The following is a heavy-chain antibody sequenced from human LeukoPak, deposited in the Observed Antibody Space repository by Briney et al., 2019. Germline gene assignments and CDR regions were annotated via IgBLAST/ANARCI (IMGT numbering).Heavy chain of an antibody. Sequence: GGSLRLSCAASGFTFSSYAMHWVRQAPGRGLEWVAVISYDGSNKYYADSVKGRFTISRDNSKNTLYLQMNSLRAEDTAVYYCAREKRYDYVWGSYSLTLDYWGQGTLVTVSS. J-gene: IGHJ4*02. D-gene: IGHD3-16*01. CDR1: GFTFSSYA. CDR3: AREKRYDYVWGSYSLTLDY. CDR2: ISYDGSNK. V-gene: IGHV3-30*04.